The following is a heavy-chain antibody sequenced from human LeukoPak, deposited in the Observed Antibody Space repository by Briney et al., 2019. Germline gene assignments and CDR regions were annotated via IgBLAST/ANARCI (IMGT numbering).Heavy chain of an antibody. V-gene: IGHV3-33*01. J-gene: IGHJ4*02. CDR1: GFPFSSYG. CDR3: ARDLSAAFDF. D-gene: IGHD6-19*01. Sequence: GGSLRLSCTASGFPFSSYGMHWVRQAPGKGLEWVARLVYDERIDYANSVKGRFSISRDNSKNTLFLDMSDLRVEDTAVYYCARDLSAAFDFWGQGVLVTVSS. CDR2: LVYDERI.